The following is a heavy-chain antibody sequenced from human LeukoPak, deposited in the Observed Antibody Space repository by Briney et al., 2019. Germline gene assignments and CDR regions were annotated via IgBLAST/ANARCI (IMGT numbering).Heavy chain of an antibody. CDR3: ARHDGNWNREFDY. J-gene: IGHJ4*02. Sequence: SETLSLTCAVSGGSISSYYWSWIRQPPGKGLEWIGYIFYSGNTKYNPSLKSRLTISVDTSKNQFSLKLSSVTAADTAVYYCARHDGNWNREFDYWGQGTLFTVSS. D-gene: IGHD1-1*01. CDR1: GGSISSYY. V-gene: IGHV4-59*08. CDR2: IFYSGNT.